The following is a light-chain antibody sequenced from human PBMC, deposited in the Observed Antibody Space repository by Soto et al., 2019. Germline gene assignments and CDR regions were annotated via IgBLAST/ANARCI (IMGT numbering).Light chain of an antibody. CDR1: QGISSS. Sequence: DIQLTQSPSFLSASVGDGVTITCRASQGISSSLAWYQQKPGKAPNLLIYAASTLQSGVPSRFSGSGSGTEFTLTISSLQPEDFATYYCQHRNSYLLTFGPGTKVDIK. CDR3: QHRNSYLLT. J-gene: IGKJ3*01. CDR2: AAS. V-gene: IGKV1-9*01.